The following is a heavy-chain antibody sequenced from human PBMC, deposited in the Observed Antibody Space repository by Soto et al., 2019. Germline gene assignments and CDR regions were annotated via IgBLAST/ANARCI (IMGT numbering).Heavy chain of an antibody. CDR2: IIPIFGTA. D-gene: IGHD4-17*01. V-gene: IGHV1-69*06. J-gene: IGHJ4*02. CDR3: ARDPDYGGNPGFGY. Sequence: QVQLLQSGAEVKTPGSSVKVSCKASGGTFSSYAISWVRQAPGQGLEWMGGIIPIFGTANYAQKFQGRVTINADKSTSTAYMELSSLRSEDTAVYYCARDPDYGGNPGFGYWGKGTLVNVSS. CDR1: GGTFSSYA.